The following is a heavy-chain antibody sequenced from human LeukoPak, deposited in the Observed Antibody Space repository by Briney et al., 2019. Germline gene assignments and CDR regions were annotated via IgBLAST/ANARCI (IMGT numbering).Heavy chain of an antibody. V-gene: IGHV3-21*01. CDR2: ISSSGTYI. Sequence: GGCLRLSFAASGFTFSSYSMNWGRQAPGKSLEWGSAISSSGTYINYADSVKGRFTISRDNAKNSLHLQMTSLRAEDTPVYYLSRDEMKQQVQKPQGFDSWGQGTMVTVS. J-gene: IGHJ3*02. CDR1: GFTFSSYS. D-gene: IGHD6-13*01. CDR3: SRDEMKQQVQKPQGFDS.